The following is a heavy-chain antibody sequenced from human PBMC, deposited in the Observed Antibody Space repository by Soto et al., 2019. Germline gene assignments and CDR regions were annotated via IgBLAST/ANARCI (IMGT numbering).Heavy chain of an antibody. CDR2: IYYSGST. V-gene: IGHV4-31*03. D-gene: IGHD5-18*01. Sequence: QVQLQESGPGLVKPSQTLSLTCTVSGGSISSGGYYWSWIRQHPGKGLEWIGYIYYSGSTYYNPSLKGRVNISEDTSKNQFSLKLSSVTAADTAVYYCARAERIQLWIPYGMDVWGQGTTVTVCS. J-gene: IGHJ6*02. CDR1: GGSISSGGYY. CDR3: ARAERIQLWIPYGMDV.